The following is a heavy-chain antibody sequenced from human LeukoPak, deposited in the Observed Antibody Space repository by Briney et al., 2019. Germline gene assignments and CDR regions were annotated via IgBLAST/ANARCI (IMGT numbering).Heavy chain of an antibody. J-gene: IGHJ5*02. Sequence: SETLSLTCAVYGGSFSGYYWSWIRQPPGKGLEWIGEINHSGSTNYNPSLKSRVTISVDTSKNQFSLKLSSVTAADTAVYYCARVARYFDWLGANWSDPWGQGTLVTVSS. CDR2: INHSGST. CDR1: GGSFSGYY. D-gene: IGHD3-9*01. V-gene: IGHV4-34*01. CDR3: ARVARYFDWLGANWSDP.